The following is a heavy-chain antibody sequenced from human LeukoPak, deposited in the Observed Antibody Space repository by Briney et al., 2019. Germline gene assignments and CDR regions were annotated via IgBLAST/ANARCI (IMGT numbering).Heavy chain of an antibody. CDR2: ISSSSSYI. D-gene: IGHD6-13*01. CDR3: ARDIAAGAFDI. CDR1: GFTFSSYS. J-gene: IGHJ3*02. V-gene: IGHV3-21*01. Sequence: GGSLRLSCAASGFTFSSYSVNWVRQAPGKGLEWVSSISSSSSYIYYADSVKGRFTISRDNAKNSLYLQMNSLRAEDTAVYYCARDIAAGAFDIWGQGTMVTVSS.